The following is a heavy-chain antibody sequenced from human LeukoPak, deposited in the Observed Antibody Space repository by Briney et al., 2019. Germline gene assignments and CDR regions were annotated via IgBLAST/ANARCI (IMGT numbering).Heavy chain of an antibody. CDR3: ARRLARSSGYYYDY. V-gene: IGHV4-34*01. CDR2: INHSGST. J-gene: IGHJ4*02. CDR1: GGSFSGYY. Sequence: SETLSLTCAVYGGSFSGYYWSWIRQPPGKGLEWIGEINHSGSTNYNPSLKSRVTISVDTSKNQFSLKLSSVTAADTAVYYCARRLARSSGYYYDYWGQGTLVTVSS. D-gene: IGHD3-22*01.